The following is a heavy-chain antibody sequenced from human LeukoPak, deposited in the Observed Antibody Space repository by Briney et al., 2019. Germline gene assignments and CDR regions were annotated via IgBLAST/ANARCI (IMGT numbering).Heavy chain of an antibody. Sequence: GGSLRLSCAASGFTFDDYAMHWVRQAPGKGLEWVSIISGDGGSTYYADSVKGRFTISRDNSKTSLYLQMNSLRTEHTALDYCAKGKAHYDFWSGYYLGWGHGTLVTVSS. CDR2: ISGDGGST. CDR3: AKGKAHYDFWSGYYLG. CDR1: GFTFDDYA. J-gene: IGHJ4*01. V-gene: IGHV3-43*02. D-gene: IGHD3-3*01.